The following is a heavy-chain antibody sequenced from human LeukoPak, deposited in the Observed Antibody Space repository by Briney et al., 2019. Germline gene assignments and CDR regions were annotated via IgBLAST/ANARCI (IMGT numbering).Heavy chain of an antibody. J-gene: IGHJ4*02. CDR3: ARGTTVVTDFDY. D-gene: IGHD4-23*01. CDR1: GGSISSYY. CDR2: IYYSGST. Sequence: SETLSLTCTVSGGSISSYYWTSIPPPPRPGLEWIGYIYYSGSTNYNPSLKSRVTISVDTSKNQFSLKLSSVTAADTAVYYCARGTTVVTDFDYWGQGTLVTVSS. V-gene: IGHV4-59*01.